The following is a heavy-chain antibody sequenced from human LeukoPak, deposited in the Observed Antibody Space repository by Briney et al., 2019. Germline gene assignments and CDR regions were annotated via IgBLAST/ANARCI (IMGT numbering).Heavy chain of an antibody. D-gene: IGHD5-18*01. J-gene: IGHJ4*02. CDR2: INGGNSDT. CDR1: VFTMSNSA. V-gene: IGHV3-23*01. CDR3: AKDDRPPYSYATGYFDY. Sequence: GGSLRLSCAASVFTMSNSAMSWVRQAPGKGPGWVSAINGGNSDTNYAESVKGRFTISRDNSKNTLYLQMNSLRAEDTAVYYCAKDDRPPYSYATGYFDYWGQGTLVTVSS.